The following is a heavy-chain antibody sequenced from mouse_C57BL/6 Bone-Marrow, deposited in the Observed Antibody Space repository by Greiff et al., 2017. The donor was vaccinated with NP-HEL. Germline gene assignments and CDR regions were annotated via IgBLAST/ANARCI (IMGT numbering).Heavy chain of an antibody. Sequence: EVKLVESGGGLVQPGGSLKLSCAASGFTFSDYYMYWVRQTPEKRLEWVAYISNGGGSTYYPDTVKGRFTISRDNAKNTLYLQMSRLKSEDTSMYYCARQSNTWFAYWGQGTLVTVSA. D-gene: IGHD2-5*01. CDR3: ARQSNTWFAY. V-gene: IGHV5-12*01. J-gene: IGHJ3*01. CDR2: ISNGGGST. CDR1: GFTFSDYY.